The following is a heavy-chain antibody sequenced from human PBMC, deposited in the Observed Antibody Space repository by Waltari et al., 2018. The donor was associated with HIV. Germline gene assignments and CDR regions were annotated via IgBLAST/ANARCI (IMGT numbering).Heavy chain of an antibody. V-gene: IGHV3-30*18. CDR2: ISYDGNNK. CDR3: VKDRGTFTMINEY. CDR1: VFPVSNSG. D-gene: IGHD3-22*01. J-gene: IGHJ4*02. Sequence: QVQLVAYGGGVVQPGRSLRLSCAASVFPVSNSGMHWVRQAPGKGLEWVAVISYDGNNKNYADSVKGRFTISRDNSKNTLYLQMNSLRADDTALYYCVKDRGTFTMINEYWGQGTLVTVSS.